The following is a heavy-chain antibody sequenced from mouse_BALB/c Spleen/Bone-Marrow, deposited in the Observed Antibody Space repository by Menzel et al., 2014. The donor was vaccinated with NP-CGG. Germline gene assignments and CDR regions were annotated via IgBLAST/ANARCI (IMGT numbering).Heavy chain of an antibody. Sequence: EVQVVESGAELVKPGASVKLSCTASGFNIKDTYMHWVKQRPEQGLEWIGRIDPANGNTKYDPEFQGKATITADTSSNTAYLQLSSLTSEDTAVYYCASYYYGSSSFAYWGQGTMVTVSA. J-gene: IGHJ3*01. V-gene: IGHV14-3*02. D-gene: IGHD1-1*01. CDR2: IDPANGNT. CDR3: ASYYYGSSSFAY. CDR1: GFNIKDTY.